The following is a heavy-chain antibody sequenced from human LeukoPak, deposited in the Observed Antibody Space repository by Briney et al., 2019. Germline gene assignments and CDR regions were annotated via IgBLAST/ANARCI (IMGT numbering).Heavy chain of an antibody. D-gene: IGHD3-10*01. CDR2: IYTSGSS. J-gene: IGHJ3*02. CDR1: GGSISSGSYY. Sequence: SETLSLTCTVSGGSISSGSYYWTWIRQPAGKGLELIGRIYTSGSSSYNPSLKSRVTISVDTSKNQFSLKLSSVTAADTAVYYCARGGGDSGSYAFDIWGQGTMVTVSS. V-gene: IGHV4-61*02. CDR3: ARGGGDSGSYAFDI.